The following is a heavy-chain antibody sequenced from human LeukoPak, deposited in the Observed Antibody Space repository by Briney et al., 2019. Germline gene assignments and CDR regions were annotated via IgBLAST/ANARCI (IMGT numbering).Heavy chain of an antibody. V-gene: IGHV4-31*03. J-gene: IGHJ5*02. CDR1: GVSINSGGYY. CDR3: ARALGCSSTSCPPHWFDP. CDR2: IYYSGST. D-gene: IGHD2-2*01. Sequence: SETLSLTCTVSGVSINSGGYYWNWIRQHPGKGLEWIGYIYYSGSTYYNPSLKRRVNISTDTSKNQFSLKLSSVTAADTAVYYCARALGCSSTSCPPHWFDPWGQGTLVTVSS.